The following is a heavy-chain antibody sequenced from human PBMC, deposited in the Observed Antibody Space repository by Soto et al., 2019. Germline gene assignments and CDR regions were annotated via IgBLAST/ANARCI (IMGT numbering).Heavy chain of an antibody. D-gene: IGHD6-6*01. CDR2: ISPAGSNQ. J-gene: IGHJ1*01. CDR1: GFTFSDYA. V-gene: IGHV3-30*14. Sequence: GGTLRLSCVASGFTFSDYALHWARQAPGKGLEWVALISPAGSNQYYSDSAKGRFTISRDDSQNTLYLQMNSLRPDDTGLYYCARENPSISPRLFQQWGQVTLV. CDR3: ARENPSISPRLFQQ.